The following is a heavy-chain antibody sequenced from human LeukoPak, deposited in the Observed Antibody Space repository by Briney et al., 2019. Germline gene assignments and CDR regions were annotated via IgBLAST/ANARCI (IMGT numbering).Heavy chain of an antibody. CDR3: ARDPYGGSYYSRFWYYYYYMDV. CDR2: FSYDGSTK. D-gene: IGHD1-26*01. Sequence: SGGSLRLSCAASGFTFSSYGMHWVRQAPGKGVEWVAIFSYDGSTKYYADSVKGRFTISRDNAKNSLYLQIHSLRAEDTAVYYCARDPYGGSYYSRFWYYYYYMDVWGKGTTVTVSS. CDR1: GFTFSSYG. V-gene: IGHV3-30*03. J-gene: IGHJ6*03.